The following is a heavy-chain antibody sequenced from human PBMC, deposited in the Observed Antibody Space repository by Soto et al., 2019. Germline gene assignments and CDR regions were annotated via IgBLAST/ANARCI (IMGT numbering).Heavy chain of an antibody. CDR2: ISYDGTKK. D-gene: IGHD3-10*01. Sequence: GGSLRLSCAASGFTFSSYAMHWFRQAPGKGLEWVAVISYDGTKKYYEDSVKGRFTISRDNYKKTLFLQMNSLRTDDTALYYCARDWGTGSYYNGPNDYWGQGTLVTVSS. V-gene: IGHV3-30-3*01. CDR3: ARDWGTGSYYNGPNDY. J-gene: IGHJ4*02. CDR1: GFTFSSYA.